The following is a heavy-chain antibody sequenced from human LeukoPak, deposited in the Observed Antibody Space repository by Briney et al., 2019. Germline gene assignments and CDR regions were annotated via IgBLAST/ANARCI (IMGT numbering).Heavy chain of an antibody. CDR3: AKGGKTGSSYYYYGMDV. CDR2: IVSSSSDI. J-gene: IGHJ6*02. D-gene: IGHD1-1*01. Sequence: RGSLRLSCAASGFTFSTYNMNWVRQAPGKGLEWVSSIVSSSSDIYYTDSVQGRFTISRDNAKNSLYLQMNSLRAEDTAVYYCAKGGKTGSSYYYYGMDVWGQGTTVTVSS. V-gene: IGHV3-21*01. CDR1: GFTFSTYN.